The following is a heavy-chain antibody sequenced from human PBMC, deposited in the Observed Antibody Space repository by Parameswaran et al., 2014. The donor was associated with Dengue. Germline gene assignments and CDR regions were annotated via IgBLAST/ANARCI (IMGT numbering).Heavy chain of an antibody. CDR2: IIPIFGTA. V-gene: IGHV1-69*01. D-gene: IGHD6-13*01. J-gene: IGHJ2*01. CDR3: ARGENSGIAEDWYFDL. Sequence: VRQAPGQGLEWMGGIIPIFGTANYAQKFQGRVTITADESTSTAYMELSSLRSEDTAVYYCARGENSGIAEDWYFDLWGRGTLVTVSS.